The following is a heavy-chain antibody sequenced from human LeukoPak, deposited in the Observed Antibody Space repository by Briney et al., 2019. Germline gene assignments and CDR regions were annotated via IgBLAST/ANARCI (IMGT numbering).Heavy chain of an antibody. Sequence: GGSLRLSCAASGFTFTNFAMHWVRQAPGKGLEWVAVISNDERNKYYADSVKGRFTISRDNSKNTLYLQMNSLRAEDTAVYYCARDSGSSEYYFDYWGQGTLVTVSS. CDR3: ARDSGSSEYYFDY. D-gene: IGHD1-26*01. CDR2: ISNDERNK. CDR1: GFTFTNFA. J-gene: IGHJ4*02. V-gene: IGHV3-30*04.